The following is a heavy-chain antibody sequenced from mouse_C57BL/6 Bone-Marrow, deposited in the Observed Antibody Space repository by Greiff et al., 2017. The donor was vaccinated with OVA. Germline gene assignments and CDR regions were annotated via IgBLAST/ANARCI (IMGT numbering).Heavy chain of an antibody. CDR3: ATPSMVTTGKFDY. Sequence: QVQLKQPGAELVKPGASVKMSCKASGYTFTSYWITWVKQRPGQGLEWIGDIYPGSGSTNYNEKFKSKATLTVDTSSSTAYMQLSSLTSEDSAVYYCATPSMVTTGKFDYWGQGTTLTVSS. CDR2: IYPGSGST. V-gene: IGHV1-55*01. J-gene: IGHJ2*01. D-gene: IGHD2-2*01. CDR1: GYTFTSYW.